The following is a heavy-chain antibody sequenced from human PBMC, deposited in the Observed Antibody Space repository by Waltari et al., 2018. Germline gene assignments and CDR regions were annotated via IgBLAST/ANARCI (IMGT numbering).Heavy chain of an antibody. CDR1: GFTVSSNY. J-gene: IGHJ6*02. CDR3: ARGISDYKYYYGMDV. V-gene: IGHV3-53*01. CDR2: IYSGGST. D-gene: IGHD4-4*01. Sequence: EVQLVESGGGLIQPGGSLRLSCAASGFTVSSNYMSWVRQAPGKGLEWVSVIYSGGSTYYADSVKGRFTISRDNSKNTLYLQMNSLRAEDTAVYYCARGISDYKYYYGMDVWGQGTTVTVSS.